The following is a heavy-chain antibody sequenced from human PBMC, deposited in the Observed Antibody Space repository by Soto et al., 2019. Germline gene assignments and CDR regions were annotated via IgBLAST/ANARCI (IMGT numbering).Heavy chain of an antibody. J-gene: IGHJ6*02. CDR2: IYYSGST. V-gene: IGHV4-59*01. Sequence: SETLSLTCTVSGGSISREYWSWIRQPPGTGLEWIGYIYYSGSTNYNPSLKSRVTISVDTSKNQFSLKLSSVTAADTAVYYCGREGVSSGWYNYQGMEVWGQGTTVTAS. CDR1: GGSISREY. D-gene: IGHD6-13*01. CDR3: GREGVSSGWYNYQGMEV.